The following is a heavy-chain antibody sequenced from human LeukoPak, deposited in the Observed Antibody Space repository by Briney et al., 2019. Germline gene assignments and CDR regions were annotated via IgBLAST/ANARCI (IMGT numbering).Heavy chain of an antibody. CDR3: AKDRCSNGIGCYYYYMDV. CDR2: IQYDGSNE. V-gene: IGHV3-30*02. CDR1: GFTFRSYG. Sequence: GGSLRLSCAASGFTFRSYGMHWVRQAPGKGLEWVAYIQYDGSNEQYAHSVKGRFRISRDSSKNILYLQMNSLRAEDTAVYYCAKDRCSNGIGCYYYYMDVWGKGTTVTISS. D-gene: IGHD2-8*01. J-gene: IGHJ6*03.